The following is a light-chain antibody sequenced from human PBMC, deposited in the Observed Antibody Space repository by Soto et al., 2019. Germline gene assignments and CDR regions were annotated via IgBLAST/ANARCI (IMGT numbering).Light chain of an antibody. Sequence: EIVLTQSPGTLSSSPGERATLSCRASESVSSNYLAWYQQRPGQAPRLLIYAASNRARGIPDRFGGSGSGTDFILTVRRLEPEDFAVYYCQQYGSAPCTFGQGTKV. CDR1: ESVSSNY. CDR3: QQYGSAPCT. J-gene: IGKJ1*01. V-gene: IGKV3-20*01. CDR2: AAS.